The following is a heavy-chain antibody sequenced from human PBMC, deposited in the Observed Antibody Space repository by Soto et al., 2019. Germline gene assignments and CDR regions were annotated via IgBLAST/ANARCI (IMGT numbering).Heavy chain of an antibody. CDR1: DSITSSGFY. V-gene: IGHV4-39*01. CDR3: ARQGRGISTENWFHP. CDR2: IFHSGNT. J-gene: IGHJ5*02. D-gene: IGHD3-3*02. Sequence: QVQLQESGPGLVKPSETLSLTCTVSDSITSSGFYWGWIRQPPGKGLEWIGSIFHSGNTYYNPSLRNRNRISVDTSKNQFSLKLSSVTAADTATYYCARQGRGISTENWFHPWGQGTLVIVSS.